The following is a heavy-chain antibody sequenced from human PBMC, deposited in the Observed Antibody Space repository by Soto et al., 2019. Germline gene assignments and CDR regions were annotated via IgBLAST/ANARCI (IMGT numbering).Heavy chain of an antibody. CDR2: IIPIFGTA. V-gene: IGHV1-69*13. CDR1: GGTFSSYA. CDR3: ARSEPATGYSYGYPHGPYYYYGMDV. Sequence: SVKVSCKASGGTFSSYAISWVRQAPGQGLEWVGGIIPIFGTANYAQKFQGRVTITADESTSTAYMELSSLRSEDTAVCYCARSEPATGYSYGYPHGPYYYYGMDVWGQGTTVTVSS. D-gene: IGHD5-18*01. J-gene: IGHJ6*02.